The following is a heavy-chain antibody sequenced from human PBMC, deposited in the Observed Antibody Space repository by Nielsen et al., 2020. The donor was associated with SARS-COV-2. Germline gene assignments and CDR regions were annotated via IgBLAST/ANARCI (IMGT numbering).Heavy chain of an antibody. CDR1: GFTFSSYG. Sequence: GESLKISCAASGFTFSSYGMHWVRQAPGKGLEWVAVIWYDGSNKYYADSVKGRFTISRDNSKNTLYLQMNSLRAEDMAVYYCASQSSIRYGFDYWGQGTLVTVSS. CDR2: IWYDGSNK. V-gene: IGHV3-33*01. CDR3: ASQSSIRYGFDY. J-gene: IGHJ4*02. D-gene: IGHD3-3*02.